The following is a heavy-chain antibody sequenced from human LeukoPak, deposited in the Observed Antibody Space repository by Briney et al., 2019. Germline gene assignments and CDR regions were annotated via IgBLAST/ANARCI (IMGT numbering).Heavy chain of an antibody. D-gene: IGHD1-26*01. J-gene: IGHJ4*02. CDR3: ARRRDLYSGSYYPFDY. V-gene: IGHV5-51*01. CDR1: GYRFTNYW. CDR2: IYPGDSET. Sequence: GESLKISCRGSGYRFTNYWIGWVRQMPGKGLEWMGIIYPGDSETRYSPSFHGQVTISDDKSSSTASLQWSSLKASATAMYYCARRRDLYSGSYYPFDYWGQGTLVTVSS.